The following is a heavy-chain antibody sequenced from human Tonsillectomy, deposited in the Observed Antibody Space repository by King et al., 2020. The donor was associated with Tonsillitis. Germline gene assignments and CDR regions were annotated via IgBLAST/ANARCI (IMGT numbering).Heavy chain of an antibody. V-gene: IGHV3-23*04. Sequence: VQLVESGGGLVQPGGSLRLSCAASGFTFSSYAMSWVRQAPGKGLEWVSAISGSGGSTYYADSVKGRFTISRDNSKNTLYLQMNSLRAEDTAVYYCAKYGSSYNYHYYGMDVWGQGTTVTVPS. D-gene: IGHD6-13*01. CDR2: ISGSGGST. J-gene: IGHJ6*01. CDR3: AKYGSSYNYHYYGMDV. CDR1: GFTFSSYA.